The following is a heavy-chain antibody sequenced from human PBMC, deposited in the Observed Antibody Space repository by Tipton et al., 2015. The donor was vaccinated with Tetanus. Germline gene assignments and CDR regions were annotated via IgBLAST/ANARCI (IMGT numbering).Heavy chain of an antibody. CDR1: GFTFSSYW. V-gene: IGHV3-7*03. Sequence: GSLRLSCAASGFTFSSYWMSWVRQAPGKGLEWVANIKQDGSEKYYVDSVKGRFTISRDNAKNSLYLQMNSLRAEDTAVYYCAGYAIAVAGPTPYNWFDPWGQGTLVTVSS. J-gene: IGHJ5*02. CDR2: IKQDGSEK. CDR3: AGYAIAVAGPTPYNWFDP. D-gene: IGHD6-19*01.